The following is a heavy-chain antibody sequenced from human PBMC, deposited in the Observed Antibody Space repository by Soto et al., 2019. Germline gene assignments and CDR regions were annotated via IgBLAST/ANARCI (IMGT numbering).Heavy chain of an antibody. V-gene: IGHV5-51*01. CDR3: ARCDGANYYDSSGYSDYAFDI. CDR1: GYSFTSYW. J-gene: IGHJ3*02. Sequence: GESLKLSFKGSGYSFTSYWIGWVRQMPGKGLEWMGIIYPGDSDTRYSPSFQGQVTISADKSISTAYLQWSSLKASDTAMYYCARCDGANYYDSSGYSDYAFDIWGQGTMVTVSS. D-gene: IGHD3-22*01. CDR2: IYPGDSDT.